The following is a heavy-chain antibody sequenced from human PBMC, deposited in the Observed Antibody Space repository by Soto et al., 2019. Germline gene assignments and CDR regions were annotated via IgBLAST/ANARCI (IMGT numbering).Heavy chain of an antibody. D-gene: IGHD3-22*01. CDR3: ATGYYYDSSRPFGMDV. CDR1: GGTFSSYA. CDR2: IIPIFCTA. V-gene: IGHV1-69*01. J-gene: IGHJ6*02. Sequence: QVQLVQSGAEVKKPVSSVKVSCKASGGTFSSYAISWVRQAPGQGLEWMGGIIPIFCTANYAQKFQGRVTITADESTRKVYMERSRLRSADTVVYYCATGYYYDSSRPFGMDVSGQGATVTVSS.